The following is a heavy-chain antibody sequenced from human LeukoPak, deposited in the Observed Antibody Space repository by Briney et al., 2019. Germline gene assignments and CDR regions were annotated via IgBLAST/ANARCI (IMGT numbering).Heavy chain of an antibody. J-gene: IGHJ6*04. CDR3: AKDGALRQWLVSGDYYYGMDV. D-gene: IGHD6-19*01. CDR1: GFTFSSYG. V-gene: IGHV3-30*18. CDR2: ISCDGSDK. Sequence: GGSLRLSCAASGFTFSSYGMHWVRQAPGKGLEWVAIISCDGSDKYYADSVKGRFTISRDNSKNTLYVQMNSLRAEDTAIYYCAKDGALRQWLVSGDYYYGMDVWGKGTTVTVSS.